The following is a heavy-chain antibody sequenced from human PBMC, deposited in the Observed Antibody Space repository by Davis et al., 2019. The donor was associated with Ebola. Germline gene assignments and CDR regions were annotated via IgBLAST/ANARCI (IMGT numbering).Heavy chain of an antibody. J-gene: IGHJ6*02. Sequence: ASVKVSCKAFGYTFTGYYMHWVRQAPGQGLEWMGWINPNSGGTNYAQKFQGRVTMTRDTSISTAYMELSRLRSDDTAVYYCARFLREWELYSYYGMDVWGQGTTVTVSS. CDR3: ARFLREWELYSYYGMDV. CDR1: GYTFTGYY. CDR2: INPNSGGT. V-gene: IGHV1-2*02. D-gene: IGHD1-26*01.